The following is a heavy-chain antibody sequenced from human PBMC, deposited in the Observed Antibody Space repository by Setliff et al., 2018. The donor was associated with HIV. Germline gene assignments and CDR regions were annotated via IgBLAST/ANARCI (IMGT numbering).Heavy chain of an antibody. Sequence: SETLSLTCTVSGGSITSSSNYWGWIRQPPGKGLEWIGSIYYSGSSYYNPSLKSRVTISVDTSKNQFSLKLSSVTAPDTAVYYCARSLAYCSGGGCSSGNYYYMDVWGKGTTVTVSS. CDR3: ARSLAYCSGGGCSSGNYYYMDV. CDR1: GGSITSSSNY. D-gene: IGHD2-15*01. J-gene: IGHJ6*03. CDR2: IYYSGSS. V-gene: IGHV4-39*01.